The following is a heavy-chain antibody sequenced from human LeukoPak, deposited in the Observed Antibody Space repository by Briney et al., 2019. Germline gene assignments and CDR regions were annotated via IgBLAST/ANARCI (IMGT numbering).Heavy chain of an antibody. V-gene: IGHV3-23*01. Sequence: GGSLRLSCAASGFTFRNYAMSWVRQAPGKGLEWVSAISGSGGSTYYADSMKGRFTISRDNSKNTLYLQVNSLRAEDTAVYYCAKDRGSGGSYYRPFDYWGQGTLVTVSS. CDR1: GFTFRNYA. CDR2: ISGSGGST. J-gene: IGHJ4*02. CDR3: AKDRGSGGSYYRPFDY. D-gene: IGHD1-26*01.